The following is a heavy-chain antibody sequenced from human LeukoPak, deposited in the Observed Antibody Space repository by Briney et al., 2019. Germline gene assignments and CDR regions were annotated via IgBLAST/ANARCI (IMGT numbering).Heavy chain of an antibody. V-gene: IGHV1-69*06. D-gene: IGHD5-18*01. CDR2: IIPIFGTA. CDR3: ARGGRGYSYGYTPPSRAFDY. J-gene: IGHJ4*02. CDR1: GGTFSSYA. Sequence: SVKVSCKASGGTFSSYAISWVRQAPGQGLEWMGGIIPIFGTANYAQKFQGRVTITADKSTSTAYMELSSLRSGDTAVYYCARGGRGYSYGYTPPSRAFDYWGQGTLVTVSS.